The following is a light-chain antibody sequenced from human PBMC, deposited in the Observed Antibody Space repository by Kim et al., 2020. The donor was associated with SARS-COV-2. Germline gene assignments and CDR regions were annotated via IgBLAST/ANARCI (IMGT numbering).Light chain of an antibody. CDR3: QQYDNLLT. CDR2: DAS. V-gene: IGKV1-33*01. CDR1: QDIRNY. J-gene: IGKJ4*01. Sequence: DIQMTQSPSSLSASVGDRVTITCQASQDIRNYLNWYQQKPGKAPKLLIYDASNLETGVPSRFSGSGSGTDFTFTIRSLQPEDIATYYCQQYDNLLTFGGGTKVDIK.